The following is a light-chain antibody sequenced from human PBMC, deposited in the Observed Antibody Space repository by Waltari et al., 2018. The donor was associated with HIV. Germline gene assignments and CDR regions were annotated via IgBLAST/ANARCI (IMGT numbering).Light chain of an antibody. J-gene: IGLJ1*01. V-gene: IGLV3-25*03. CDR2: KDS. CDR3: QSADHSDACV. Sequence: SYELTQPPSVSVSPGQTARITCSGDTLPSKFTSWYQQRPGQAPILVIYKDSERPAGIPDRFSGSISGTTLTLTISEFQTEDEADYYCQSADHSDACVFGTGTTLTVL. CDR1: TLPSKF.